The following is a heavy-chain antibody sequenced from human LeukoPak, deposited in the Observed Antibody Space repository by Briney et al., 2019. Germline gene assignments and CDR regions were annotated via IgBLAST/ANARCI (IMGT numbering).Heavy chain of an antibody. J-gene: IGHJ6*02. Sequence: ASVKVSCKASGYTFTNYGINWVRQAPGQGLEWMGWISAYNGNTNYAQKLQGRVTMTIDTSANTAYMEVRSLRSDDTAVYYCARRLTDSSGYYPYYYYGMDVWGQGTTVTVSS. CDR1: GYTFTNYG. CDR2: ISAYNGNT. V-gene: IGHV1-18*01. D-gene: IGHD3-22*01. CDR3: ARRLTDSSGYYPYYYYGMDV.